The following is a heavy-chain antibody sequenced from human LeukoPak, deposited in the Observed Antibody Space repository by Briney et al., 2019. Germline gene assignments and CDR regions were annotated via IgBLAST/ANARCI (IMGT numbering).Heavy chain of an antibody. V-gene: IGHV4-61*02. D-gene: IGHD3-10*01. CDR3: ATDGMVRGPDAWFDS. CDR1: GGSISSNSYY. CDR2: IYTRGST. Sequence: KTSETLSLTCTVSGGSISSNSYYWGWIRQPPGKGLEWIGRIYTRGSTNYNPSLKSRVTMSVDTSKNQFSLKLSSVTAADTAVYYCATDGMVRGPDAWFDSWGQGTLVTVSS. J-gene: IGHJ5*01.